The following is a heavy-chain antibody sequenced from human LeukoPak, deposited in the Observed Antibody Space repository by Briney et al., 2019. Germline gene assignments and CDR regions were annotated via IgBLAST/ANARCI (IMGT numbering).Heavy chain of an antibody. CDR2: ISSSSSTI. CDR3: TREAGTGYYDY. CDR1: GFTFSSYS. V-gene: IGHV3-48*04. J-gene: IGHJ4*02. D-gene: IGHD3/OR15-3a*01. Sequence: GGSLRLACAASGFTFSSYSMNWVRQAPGKGLEWVSYISSSSSTIYYADSVKGRFTISRDNAKNSLYLQMNSLRAEDTALYHCTREAGTGYYDYWGQGTLVTVSS.